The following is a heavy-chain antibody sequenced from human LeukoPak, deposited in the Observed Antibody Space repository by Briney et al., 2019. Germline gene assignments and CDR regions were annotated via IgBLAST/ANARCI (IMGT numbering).Heavy chain of an antibody. V-gene: IGHV3-30*02. D-gene: IGHD2-21*02. CDR1: GFTFSSYG. CDR3: AKEYREVVTASDY. Sequence: PGGSLRLSCAASGFTFSSYGMHWVHQAPGKGLEWVAFIRYDGSNKYYADSVKGRFTISRHNSKNTLYLQMNSLRAEDTAVYYCAKEYREVVTASDYWGQGTLVTVSS. CDR2: IRYDGSNK. J-gene: IGHJ4*02.